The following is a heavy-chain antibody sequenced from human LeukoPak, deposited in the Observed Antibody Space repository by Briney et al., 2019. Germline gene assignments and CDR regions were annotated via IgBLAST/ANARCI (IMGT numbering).Heavy chain of an antibody. Sequence: SETLSLTCAVYGGSFSGYYWSWIRQPPGKGLEWIGEINHSGSTNYNPSLKSRVTISVDKSKNQFSLKLSSVTAADTAVYYCASCSTSCYYYGMDVWGQGTTVTVSS. CDR3: ASCSTSCYYYGMDV. J-gene: IGHJ6*02. D-gene: IGHD2-2*01. V-gene: IGHV4-34*01. CDR1: GGSFSGYY. CDR2: INHSGST.